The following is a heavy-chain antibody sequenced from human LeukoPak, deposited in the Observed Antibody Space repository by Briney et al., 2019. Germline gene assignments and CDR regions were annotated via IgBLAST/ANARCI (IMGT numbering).Heavy chain of an antibody. CDR1: GGSISNSGYY. Sequence: SETLSLTCSVSGGSISNSGYYWGWIRQPPGKGLEWIASIYYSGNTYYNPSLQSRVTISRDTSKNQFSLKLSSVTAADTAVYYCARGADSSSWYPIHWGQGTLVTVSS. CDR2: IYYSGNT. D-gene: IGHD6-13*01. CDR3: ARGADSSSWYPIH. J-gene: IGHJ4*02. V-gene: IGHV4-39*01.